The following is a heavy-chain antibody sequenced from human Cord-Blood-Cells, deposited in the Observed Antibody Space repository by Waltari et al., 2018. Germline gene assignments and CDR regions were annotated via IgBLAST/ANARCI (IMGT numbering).Heavy chain of an antibody. J-gene: IGHJ4*02. CDR1: GGSILSGGYY. CDR2: IYYSGST. Sequence: QLQLPESCPGLVTPPQTLSLPCTVSGGSILSGGYYWSWIRQHPGKGLEWIGYIYYSGSTYYNPSLKSRVTISVDTSKNQFSLKLSSVTAADTAVYYCARGNGYYDYWGQGTLVTVSS. CDR3: ARGNGYYDY. D-gene: IGHD3-22*01. V-gene: IGHV4-31*03.